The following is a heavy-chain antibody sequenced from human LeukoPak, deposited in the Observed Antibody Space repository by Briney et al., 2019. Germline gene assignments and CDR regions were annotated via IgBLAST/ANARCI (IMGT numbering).Heavy chain of an antibody. D-gene: IGHD6-13*01. CDR2: FDPEDGET. Sequence: ASVKVSCKVSGYTLTELSMHWVRQAPGKGLEWMGGFDPEDGETIYAQKFQGRVTMTEDTSTDTAYMELSSLRSEDTAVYYCATGISSNYWFDHWGQGTLVTVSS. CDR1: GYTLTELS. V-gene: IGHV1-24*01. CDR3: ATGISSNYWFDH. J-gene: IGHJ5*02.